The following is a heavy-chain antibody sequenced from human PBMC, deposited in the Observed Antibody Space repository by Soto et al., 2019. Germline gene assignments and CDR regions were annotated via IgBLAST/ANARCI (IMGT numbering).Heavy chain of an antibody. CDR2: ISYDGSNK. Sequence: GGSLRLSCAASGFTFSSYGMHWVRQAPGKGLEWVAVISYDGSNKYYADSVKGRFTISRDNSKNTLYLQMNSLRAEDTAVYYCAKDQAGDTAMVNGRYYYGMDVWGQGTTVTVSS. D-gene: IGHD5-18*01. V-gene: IGHV3-30*18. CDR1: GFTFSSYG. J-gene: IGHJ6*02. CDR3: AKDQAGDTAMVNGRYYYGMDV.